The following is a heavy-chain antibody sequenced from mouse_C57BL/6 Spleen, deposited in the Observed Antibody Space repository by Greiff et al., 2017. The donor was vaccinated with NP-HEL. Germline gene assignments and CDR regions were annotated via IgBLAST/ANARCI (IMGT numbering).Heavy chain of an antibody. D-gene: IGHD1-1*01. J-gene: IGHJ4*01. CDR3: ARNSYGSPFYYAMDY. Sequence: QVQLKQSGAELARPGASVKLSCKASGYTFTSYGISWVKQRTGQGLEWIGEIYPRSGNTYYNEKFKGKATLTADKSSSTAYKELRSLTSEDSAVYFCARNSYGSPFYYAMDYWGQGTSVTVSS. CDR1: GYTFTSYG. V-gene: IGHV1-81*01. CDR2: IYPRSGNT.